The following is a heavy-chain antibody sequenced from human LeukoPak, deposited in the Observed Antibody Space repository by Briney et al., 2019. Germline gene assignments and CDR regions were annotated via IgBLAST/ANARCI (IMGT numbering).Heavy chain of an antibody. CDR3: AKDTKVAVIFDSFDI. CDR1: GITFSRYG. CDR2: ISYGE. D-gene: IGHD6-19*01. J-gene: IGHJ3*02. Sequence: GGSLRLSCAASGITFSRYGMHWVRQAPGKGLEWVAVISYGEFYADSVKGRFSISRDSSKNTVYLQMDSLRPEDTAIYYCAKDTKVAVIFDSFDIWGQGTMVTVSS. V-gene: IGHV3-30*18.